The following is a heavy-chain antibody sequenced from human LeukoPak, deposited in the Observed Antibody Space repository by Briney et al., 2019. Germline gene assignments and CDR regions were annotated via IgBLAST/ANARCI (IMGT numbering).Heavy chain of an antibody. CDR2: IYHSGST. CDR3: ARGVAAAGATREYYFDY. CDR1: GYSISSGYY. Sequence: SETLSLTCAVSGYSISSGYYWGWIRQPPGKGLEWIGSIYHSGSTYYNPSLKCRVTISVDTSKNQFSLKLSSVTAADTAVYYCARGVAAAGATREYYFDYWGQGTLVTVSS. D-gene: IGHD6-13*01. J-gene: IGHJ4*02. V-gene: IGHV4-38-2*01.